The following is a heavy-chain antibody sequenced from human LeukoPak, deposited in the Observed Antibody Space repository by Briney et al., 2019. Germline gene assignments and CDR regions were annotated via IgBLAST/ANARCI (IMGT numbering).Heavy chain of an antibody. CDR3: ARGGGSNYYGSGSYSSTFDY. J-gene: IGHJ4*02. D-gene: IGHD3-10*01. CDR2: INPSGGST. Sequence: AASVKVSCKASGYTFTSYYMHWVRQAPGQGLEWMGIINPSGGSTSYAQKFQGRVTMTRDTSTSTVYMELSSLRSEDTAVYYCARGGGSNYYGSGSYSSTFDYWGQGPLVTVSS. CDR1: GYTFTSYY. V-gene: IGHV1-46*01.